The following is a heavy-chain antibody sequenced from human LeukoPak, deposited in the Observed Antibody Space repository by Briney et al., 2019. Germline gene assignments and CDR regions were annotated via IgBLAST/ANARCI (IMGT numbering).Heavy chain of an antibody. Sequence: GGSLRLSCAASGFTFSSYAMTWVRQAPGKGLEWVSGISDSGGSTYYTDSVKGRFTISRDNSKNTLFLQMNSLRAEDTAVYYCAKVPIYYCDTSGYFDYWGQGTLVTVSS. D-gene: IGHD3-22*01. CDR3: AKVPIYYCDTSGYFDY. CDR2: ISDSGGST. V-gene: IGHV3-23*01. J-gene: IGHJ4*02. CDR1: GFTFSSYA.